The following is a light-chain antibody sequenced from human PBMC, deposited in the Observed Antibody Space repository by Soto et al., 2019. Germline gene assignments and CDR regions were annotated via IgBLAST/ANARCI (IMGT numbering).Light chain of an antibody. Sequence: QSALTQPRSVSGSPGQSVTIPCTGTSSDVGTYNFVSWYQQHPGKAPKFMIYDVTKRPSGVPDRFSGSKSGNTASLTISGLQAEDEADYYCCSYVGSYTSDVFGTGTKLTVL. CDR2: DVT. V-gene: IGLV2-11*01. CDR3: CSYVGSYTSDV. J-gene: IGLJ1*01. CDR1: SSDVGTYNF.